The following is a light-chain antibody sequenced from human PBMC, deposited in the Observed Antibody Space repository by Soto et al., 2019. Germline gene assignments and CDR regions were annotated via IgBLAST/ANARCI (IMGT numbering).Light chain of an antibody. V-gene: IGKV3-15*01. CDR3: QQYNNWPRT. J-gene: IGKJ1*01. CDR1: QSVSSN. Sequence: EIVMTQSPATLSVSPGERATLSCRASQSVSSNLAWYQQKPGQAPRLLIYGASTRATGIPARFSGSGYVTEFTLTISSLQSEDFAVYYCQQYNNWPRTFGQGTKVEIK. CDR2: GAS.